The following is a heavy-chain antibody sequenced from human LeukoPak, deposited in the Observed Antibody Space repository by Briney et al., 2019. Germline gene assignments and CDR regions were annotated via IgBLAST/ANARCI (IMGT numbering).Heavy chain of an antibody. D-gene: IGHD3-22*01. CDR2: IIPIFGTA. CDR1: GGTLSSYA. V-gene: IGHV1-69*05. Sequence: SVKVSXKASGGTLSSYAISWVRQAPGQGLEWMGGIIPIFGTANYAQKFQGRITITTDESTSTAYMELSSLRSEDTAVYYCARDGDYYDSSGFNDAFDIWGQGTMVTVSS. J-gene: IGHJ3*02. CDR3: ARDGDYYDSSGFNDAFDI.